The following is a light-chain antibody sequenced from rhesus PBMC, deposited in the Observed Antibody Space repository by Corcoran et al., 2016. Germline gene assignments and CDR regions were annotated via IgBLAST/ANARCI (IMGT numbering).Light chain of an antibody. J-gene: IGLJ1*01. Sequence: QAALTQPPSVSGSPGQSVTISCTGTTNDVGAYDYVSWYQQYPGTAPKLMISEVIKRPSGVSYRFSDSKSGNTASLTISGLQAEDEADYHCSSYAGNNLYIFGAGTRLTVL. CDR2: EVI. CDR1: TNDVGAYDY. V-gene: IGLV2-23*01. CDR3: SSYAGNNLYI.